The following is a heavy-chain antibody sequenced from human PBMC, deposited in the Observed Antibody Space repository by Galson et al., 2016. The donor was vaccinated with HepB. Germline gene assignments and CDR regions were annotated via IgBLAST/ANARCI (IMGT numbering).Heavy chain of an antibody. Sequence: SLRLSCAPSGFSVSNNYMNWVRQAPGKGLEWVSVIYSGDYTYYADSVKGRFTISRDISKNALYLQMNRLRAEDTAVYYCARDLVDTRNYYYYHYMDVWGKGTTVTVSS. D-gene: IGHD2-2*01. CDR2: IYSGDYT. V-gene: IGHV3-53*01. J-gene: IGHJ6*03. CDR3: ARDLVDTRNYYYYHYMDV. CDR1: GFSVSNNY.